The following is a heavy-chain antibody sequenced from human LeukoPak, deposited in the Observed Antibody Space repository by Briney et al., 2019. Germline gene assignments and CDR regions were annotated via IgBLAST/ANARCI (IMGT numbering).Heavy chain of an antibody. J-gene: IGHJ5*02. CDR1: GFTFSSYV. Sequence: GGSLRLSCAASGFTFSSYVMTWVRLAPGKGLQWVSLISGGGDTTHYADSVKGRFTISRDNSKNKLYLQMDNLRAEDTAIYYCAKSSAYYDYWIRVLSEDYFGPWGQGALVTVSS. CDR3: AKSSAYYDYWIRVLSEDYFGP. CDR2: ISGGGDTT. V-gene: IGHV3-23*01. D-gene: IGHD3/OR15-3a*01.